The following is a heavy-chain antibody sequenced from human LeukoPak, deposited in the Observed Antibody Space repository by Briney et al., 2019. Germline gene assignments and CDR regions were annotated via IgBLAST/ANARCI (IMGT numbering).Heavy chain of an antibody. CDR2: INPNSGGT. D-gene: IGHD3-22*01. CDR3: ARHLYYYDSSGYYSSLGY. CDR1: GYTFTGYY. V-gene: IGHV1-2*02. Sequence: ASVKVSCKASGYTFTGYYMHWVRQAPGQGLEWMGWINPNSGGTNYAQKFQGRVTMTRDTSISTAYMELSRLRSDDTAVYYCARHLYYYDSSGYYSSLGYSGQGTLVTVSS. J-gene: IGHJ4*02.